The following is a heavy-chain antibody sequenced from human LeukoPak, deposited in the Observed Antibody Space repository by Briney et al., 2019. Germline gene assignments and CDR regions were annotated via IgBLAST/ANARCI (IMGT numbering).Heavy chain of an antibody. J-gene: IGHJ4*02. Sequence: PSETLSLTCTVSGASISSFHWTWIRQPAGKGLEWIGLIYSSGSTIYNPSLKSRVAMSVDMTKNQLSLKLSSVTAADTAMYYYARKDGDYWGQGTLVTVSS. CDR2: IYSSGST. CDR1: GASISSFH. V-gene: IGHV4-4*07. CDR3: ARKDGDY.